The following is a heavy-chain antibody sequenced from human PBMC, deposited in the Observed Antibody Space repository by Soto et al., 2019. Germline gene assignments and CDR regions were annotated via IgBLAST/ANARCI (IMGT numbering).Heavy chain of an antibody. J-gene: IGHJ4*02. CDR3: ARADYYDSSGYYGY. CDR2: ISGYNGNT. CDR1: GYTFTIYG. V-gene: IGHV1-18*04. D-gene: IGHD3-22*01. Sequence: QVQLVQSGAEVKKPGASVKVSCKASGYTFTIYGISWVRQAPGQGLEWMGWISGYNGNTDYAQNLQDRVTLTTDASTSSVYMELRSLRSDATAVYYCARADYYDSSGYYGYWGQGTLITVSS.